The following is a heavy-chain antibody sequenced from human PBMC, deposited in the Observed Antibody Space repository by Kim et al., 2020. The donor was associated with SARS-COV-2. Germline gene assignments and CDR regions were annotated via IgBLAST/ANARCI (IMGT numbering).Heavy chain of an antibody. Sequence: SPSFQGQVTISADKSISTAYLQWSSLKASDTAMYYCARQYSSSWYWYFDLWGRGTLVTVSS. V-gene: IGHV5-51*01. J-gene: IGHJ2*01. D-gene: IGHD6-13*01. CDR3: ARQYSSSWYWYFDL.